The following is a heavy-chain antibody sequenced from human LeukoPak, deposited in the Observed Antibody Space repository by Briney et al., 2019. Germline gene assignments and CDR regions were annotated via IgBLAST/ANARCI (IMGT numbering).Heavy chain of an antibody. CDR1: GFTFSSYS. V-gene: IGHV3-48*01. J-gene: IGHJ4*02. Sequence: PGGSLRLSCAASGFTFSSYSMNWVRQAPGKGLEWVSYISSSSSTIYYADSVKGRFTISRDNSKNTLYLQMNSLRAEDTAVYYCAKEPRRFLEWLFGPLDYWGQGTLVTVSS. CDR3: AKEPRRFLEWLFGPLDY. CDR2: ISSSSSTI. D-gene: IGHD3-3*01.